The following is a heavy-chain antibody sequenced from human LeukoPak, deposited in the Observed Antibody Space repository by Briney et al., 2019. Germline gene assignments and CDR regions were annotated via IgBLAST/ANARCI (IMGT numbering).Heavy chain of an antibody. CDR2: IRSKAYGGTT. CDR3: TRDSFSGYSWDGFDP. J-gene: IGHJ5*02. Sequence: GGSLRLSCTASGFTFGDYAMSWFRQAPGKGLEWVGFIRSKAYGGTTEYAASVKGRFTISRDDSKSIAYLQMNSLKTEDTAVYYCTRDSFSGYSWDGFDPWGQGTLVTVSS. CDR1: GFTFGDYA. V-gene: IGHV3-49*03. D-gene: IGHD3-22*01.